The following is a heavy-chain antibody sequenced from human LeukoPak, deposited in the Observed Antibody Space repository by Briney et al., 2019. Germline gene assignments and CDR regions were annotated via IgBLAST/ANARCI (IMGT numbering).Heavy chain of an antibody. CDR3: ATRIPYTGYNN. D-gene: IGHD5-24*01. CDR1: GVTLSDYE. Sequence: GGSLRLSCTVLGVTLSDYELNWVRQAPGKGPEWVSYMNRRGDRIDHADSVKGRFTMSGDIATKSVFLQMTGLRVDDTAVYYCATRIPYTGYNNWGQGTLVTVSS. CDR2: MNRRGDRI. J-gene: IGHJ4*02. V-gene: IGHV3-48*03.